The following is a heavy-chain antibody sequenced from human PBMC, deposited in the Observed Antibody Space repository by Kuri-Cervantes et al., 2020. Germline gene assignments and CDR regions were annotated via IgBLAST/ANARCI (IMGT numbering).Heavy chain of an antibody. J-gene: IGHJ3*02. Sequence: GGSLRLSCAASGFTFDDYAMHWVRQAPGKGLEWVSGISWNSGSIGYADSVKGRFTISRDNAKNSLYLQMNSLRAEDTALYYCAKGLFGSGRGAFDIWGQGTMVTVSS. CDR2: ISWNSGSI. V-gene: IGHV3-9*01. CDR3: AKGLFGSGRGAFDI. CDR1: GFTFDDYA. D-gene: IGHD3-10*01.